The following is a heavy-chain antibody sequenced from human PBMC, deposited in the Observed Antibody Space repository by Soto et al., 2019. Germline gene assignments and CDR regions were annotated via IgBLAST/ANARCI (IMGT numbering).Heavy chain of an antibody. CDR3: ARPTYRSGWYDWFDS. J-gene: IGHJ5*01. V-gene: IGHV3-33*01. D-gene: IGHD6-19*01. Sequence: GGSLRLSCATSGFTFSHYGMHWVRQAPGKGLEWVAVISNDGSNIHYAGSVKGRFTISRDNSKDTLYLQMNSLRAEDTAVYYCARPTYRSGWYDWFDSWGQGTLVTVSS. CDR2: ISNDGSNI. CDR1: GFTFSHYG.